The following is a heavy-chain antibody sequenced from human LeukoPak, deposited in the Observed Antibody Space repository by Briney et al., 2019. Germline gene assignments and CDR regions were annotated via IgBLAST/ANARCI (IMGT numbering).Heavy chain of an antibody. D-gene: IGHD3-22*01. V-gene: IGHV3-23*01. CDR1: GFTFSSYA. CDR2: ISGSGGST. J-gene: IGHJ4*02. CDR3: GKGANYYDSSGYRRYYFDY. Sequence: GGSLRLSCAASGFTFSSYAMSWVRQAPGKGLEWVSAISGSGGSTYYADSVKGRFTISRDNSKNTLYLQMNSLRAEDTAVYYCGKGANYYDSSGYRRYYFDYWGQGTLVTVSS.